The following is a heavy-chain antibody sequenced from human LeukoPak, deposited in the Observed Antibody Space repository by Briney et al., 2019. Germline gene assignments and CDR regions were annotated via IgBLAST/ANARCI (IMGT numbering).Heavy chain of an antibody. CDR1: GYTFTSYG. CDR2: ISAYNGNT. CDR3: ARDQLGGIAVAGPDSYYYYMDV. Sequence: ASVKVSCKASGYTFTSYGISWVRQAPGQGLEWMGWISAYNGNTNYAQKLQGRVTMTTDTSTSTAYMELRSLRSDDTAAYYCARDQLGGIAVAGPDSYYYYMDVWGKGTTVTISS. V-gene: IGHV1-18*01. J-gene: IGHJ6*03. D-gene: IGHD6-19*01.